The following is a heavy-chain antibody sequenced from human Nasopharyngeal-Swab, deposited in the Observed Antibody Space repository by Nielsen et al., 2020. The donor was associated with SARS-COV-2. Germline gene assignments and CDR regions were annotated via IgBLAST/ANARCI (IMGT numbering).Heavy chain of an antibody. J-gene: IGHJ3*02. V-gene: IGHV3-23*01. Sequence: GESLKISCAASGFTFSSYAMSWVRQAPGKGLEWVSAISGSGGSTYYADSVKGRFTISRDNAKNSLYLQMNSLRAEDTAVYYCAREVLRFLEWLLPSDAFDIWGQGTMVTVSS. CDR2: ISGSGGST. CDR1: GFTFSSYA. CDR3: AREVLRFLEWLLPSDAFDI. D-gene: IGHD3-3*01.